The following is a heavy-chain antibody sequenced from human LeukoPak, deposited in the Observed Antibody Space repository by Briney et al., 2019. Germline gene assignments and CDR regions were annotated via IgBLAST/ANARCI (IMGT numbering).Heavy chain of an antibody. CDR3: ARAFHYSHSPYSPGYNYIDP. CDR2: INTNTGDP. V-gene: IGHV7-4-1*02. D-gene: IGHD1-1*01. CDR1: GYTFTSYD. J-gene: IGHJ5*02. Sequence: GASVKVSCKASGYTFTSYDINWVRQATGQGLEWMGWINTNTGDPTFAQGFAGRFVFSLDTSVSTAYLQISSLKAEDTAVYYCARAFHYSHSPYSPGYNYIDPWGQGTLVTVSS.